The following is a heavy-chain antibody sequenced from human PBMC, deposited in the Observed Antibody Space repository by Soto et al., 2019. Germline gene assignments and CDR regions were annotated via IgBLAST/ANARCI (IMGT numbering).Heavy chain of an antibody. Sequence: QVQLVQSGAEVKKPGASVKVSCKASGYTFTSYDINWVRQATGQGLAWMGWMNPNSGNTGYAQKFQGRVTMTRNTSRSTAYKELSSLRCEDTAVYYCAREMTTRGMDDWGQGTTVTVSS. CDR3: AREMTTRGMDD. J-gene: IGHJ6*02. CDR2: MNPNSGNT. CDR1: GYTFTSYD. D-gene: IGHD1-1*01. V-gene: IGHV1-8*01.